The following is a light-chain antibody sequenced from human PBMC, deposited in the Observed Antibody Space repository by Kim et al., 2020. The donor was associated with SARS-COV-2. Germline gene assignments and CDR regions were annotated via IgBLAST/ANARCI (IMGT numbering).Light chain of an antibody. CDR1: QSISSD. J-gene: IGKJ4*01. CDR2: GAA. CDR3: QQYHHWPPLT. V-gene: IGKV3-15*01. Sequence: PGERATLSCRASQSISSDLAWYQQKPGQSPRLLISGAAGRASGIPPRFSATGSGTEFSLTISSLQPEDVAVYYCQQYHHWPPLTFGGGTKVDIK.